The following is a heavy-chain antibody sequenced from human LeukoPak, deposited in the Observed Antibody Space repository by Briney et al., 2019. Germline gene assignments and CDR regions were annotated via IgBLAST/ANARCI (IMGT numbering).Heavy chain of an antibody. CDR3: ARENLAAAADY. CDR1: GFTFSSYT. Sequence: GGSLRLSCAASGFTFSSYTMNWVRQAPGKGLEWVSRIRGDGSMTNYADSVKGRFTISRDNAKNTLYLQMNSLRLEDTAVYYCARENLAAAADYWGQGTVVTVSS. CDR2: IRGDGSMT. V-gene: IGHV3-74*01. J-gene: IGHJ4*02. D-gene: IGHD6-25*01.